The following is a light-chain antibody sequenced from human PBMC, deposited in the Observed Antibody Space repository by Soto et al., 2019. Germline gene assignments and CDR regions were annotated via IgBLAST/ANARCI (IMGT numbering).Light chain of an antibody. CDR2: WAS. V-gene: IGKV4-1*01. CDR3: QQYYSTPIT. Sequence: DIVMTQSPDSLAVSLGERATINCKSSQSVLYSSNNKNYLAWYQQKPGQPPKMLIYWASTRESGVPDRFSGSGSGIDFTLTISSLQAEDVAVYYCQQYYSTPITVGGGTKVEIK. CDR1: QSVLYSSNNKNY. J-gene: IGKJ4*01.